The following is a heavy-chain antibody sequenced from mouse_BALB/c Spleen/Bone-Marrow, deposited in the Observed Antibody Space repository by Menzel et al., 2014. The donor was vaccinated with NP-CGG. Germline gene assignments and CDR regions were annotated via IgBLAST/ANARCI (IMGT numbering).Heavy chain of an antibody. CDR3: ARKGAMITHYYAMDY. CDR1: GFTFSSFG. Sequence: DVVLVESGGGLVQPGGSRKLSCAASGFTFSSFGMHWVRQAPEKGLEWVAYISNGSSTIYYADTVKGRFTISRDNPKNTLFLQMTSLRSEDTAMYYCARKGAMITHYYAMDYWGQGTSVTVSS. J-gene: IGHJ4*01. CDR2: ISNGSSTI. V-gene: IGHV5-17*02. D-gene: IGHD2-4*01.